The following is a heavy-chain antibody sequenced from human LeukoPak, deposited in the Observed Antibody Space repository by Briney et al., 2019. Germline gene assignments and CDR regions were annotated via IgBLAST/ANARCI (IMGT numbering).Heavy chain of an antibody. V-gene: IGHV3-74*03. CDR1: GFTFSSYW. CDR2: INSGGST. J-gene: IGHJ4*02. CDR3: ARVPHGEGYFDS. Sequence: GGSLRLSCAASGFTFSSYWMHWVRQAQGKGLVWVSRINSGGSTTYADSVKGRFTISRDNAKNTLYLQMDSLRGEDTAVYYCARVPHGEGYFDSWGQGTLVTVSS.